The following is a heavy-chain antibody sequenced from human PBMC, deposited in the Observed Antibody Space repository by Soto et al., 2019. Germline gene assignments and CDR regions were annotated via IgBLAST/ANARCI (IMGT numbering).Heavy chain of an antibody. CDR2: NSYDGSNK. V-gene: IGHV3-30*18. CDR3: AKALGELSPESYDY. CDR1: GFTFSSFG. J-gene: IGHJ4*02. Sequence: PGGSLRLSCAASGFTFSSFGVHWVRQAPGKGLEWVAFNSYDGSNKYYADSVKGRFTISRDSSEKTLYLQMNSLRPEDTAVYYCAKALGELSPESYDYWGQGTLVTVSS. D-gene: IGHD3-16*02.